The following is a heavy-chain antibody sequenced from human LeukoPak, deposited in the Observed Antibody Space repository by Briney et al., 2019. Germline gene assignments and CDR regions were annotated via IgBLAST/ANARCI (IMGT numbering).Heavy chain of an antibody. CDR3: GIDPNGDYIGAFDF. D-gene: IGHD4-17*01. CDR2: ISWSSGSI. V-gene: IGHV3-9*01. J-gene: IGHJ3*01. CDR1: GFTFDDYA. Sequence: GGSLRLSCAASGFTFDDYAMHWVRQAPGKGLEWVSGISWSSGSIGYADSVKGRFTISRDNAKNSLYLQMNSLSAEDTAVYYCGIDPNGDYIGAFDFWGQGTMVTVSS.